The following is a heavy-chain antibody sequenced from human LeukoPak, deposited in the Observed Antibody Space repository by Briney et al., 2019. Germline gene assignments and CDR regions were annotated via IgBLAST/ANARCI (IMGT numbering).Heavy chain of an antibody. CDR2: ISSSYI. D-gene: IGHD1-14*01. CDR1: GFTFSSYS. Sequence: GGSLRLSCAASGFTFSSYSMNWVRQAPGKGLEWVSSISSSYIYYADSVKGRFTISRDNAKNSLYLQMNSLRAEDTAVYYCAREKPRTDAFDIWGQGTMVTVSS. V-gene: IGHV3-21*01. J-gene: IGHJ3*02. CDR3: AREKPRTDAFDI.